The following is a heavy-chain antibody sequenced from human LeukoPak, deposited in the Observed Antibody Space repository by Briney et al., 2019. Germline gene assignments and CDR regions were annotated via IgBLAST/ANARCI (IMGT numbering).Heavy chain of an antibody. CDR1: GGSISSYY. CDR2: IYYSGST. J-gene: IGHJ4*02. Sequence: NPSETLSLTCTVSGGSISSYYWSWIRQPPGKGLKWIGYIYYSGSTNYNPSLKSRVTISVDTSKNQFSLKLSSVTAADTAVYYCARALGPHDPFDYWGQGTLVTVSS. V-gene: IGHV4-59*01. D-gene: IGHD7-27*01. CDR3: ARALGPHDPFDY.